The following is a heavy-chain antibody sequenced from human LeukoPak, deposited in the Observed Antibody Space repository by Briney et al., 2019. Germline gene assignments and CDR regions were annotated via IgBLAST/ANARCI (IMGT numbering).Heavy chain of an antibody. CDR2: INPNSGGT. Sequence: ASVKVSCKASGYTFTGYYMHWVRQAPGHGLEWMGWINPNSGGTNYAQKFQGRVTMTRDTSISTAYMELSRLRSDDTAVYYCARGGWEYYDFWSGYYTGPYYFDYWGQGTLVTVSS. D-gene: IGHD3-3*01. CDR3: ARGGWEYYDFWSGYYTGPYYFDY. CDR1: GYTFTGYY. J-gene: IGHJ4*02. V-gene: IGHV1-2*02.